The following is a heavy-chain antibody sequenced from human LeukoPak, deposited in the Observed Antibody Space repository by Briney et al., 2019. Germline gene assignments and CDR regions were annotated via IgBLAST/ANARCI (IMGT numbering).Heavy chain of an antibody. CDR1: GFTFDSYA. J-gene: IGHJ6*04. V-gene: IGHV3-23*01. CDR2: ISGSGGST. CDR3: AKGRASGTLYYYGMDV. Sequence: GGSLRLSFAASGFTFDSYAMRWVRQAPGKGLEWVSSISGSGGSTYYVDFVKGRFTISRDNSKNTLYLQMNSLRAEDTAVYYCAKGRASGTLYYYGMDVWGKGTTVTVS. D-gene: IGHD1-1*01.